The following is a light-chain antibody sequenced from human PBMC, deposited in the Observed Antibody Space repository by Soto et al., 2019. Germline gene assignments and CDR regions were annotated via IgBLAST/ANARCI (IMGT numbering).Light chain of an antibody. CDR2: INK. Sequence: QSVLTQPPSVSGAPGQTVTISCTGTSSNIGAGSDVHWYQQLPGAAPKLLIYINKNRPSGVPDRFSGSKSGSSASLAITGLQAEDEADYYCQTYDISPSGSYVFGTGTKVTVL. CDR3: QTYDISPSGSYV. J-gene: IGLJ1*01. V-gene: IGLV1-40*01. CDR1: SSNIGAGSD.